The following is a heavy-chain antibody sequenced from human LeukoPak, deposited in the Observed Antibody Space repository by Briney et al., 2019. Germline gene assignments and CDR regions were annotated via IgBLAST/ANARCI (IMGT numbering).Heavy chain of an antibody. CDR3: ARSTSGVVFGS. D-gene: IGHD2-21*01. CDR2: TYYGSKWSY. Sequence: SQTLSLTCVISGDSVSSNSAGWHWIRQSPSRGLEWLGRTYYGSKWSYDYALSVRSRISINPDTSKNQFSLKLNCVTPEDTAVYYCARSTSGVVFGSWGQGTLVTVSS. J-gene: IGHJ4*02. V-gene: IGHV6-1*01. CDR1: GDSVSSNSAG.